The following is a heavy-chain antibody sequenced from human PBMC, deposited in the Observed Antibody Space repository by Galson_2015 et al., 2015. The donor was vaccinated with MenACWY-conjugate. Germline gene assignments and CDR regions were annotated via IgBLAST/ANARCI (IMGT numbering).Heavy chain of an antibody. V-gene: IGHV1-18*01. J-gene: IGHJ4*02. CDR3: ATSDYLHY. Sequence: SVKVSCKASGYSFSSFSVSWIRQAPGQGLEWMGWSGPDNASTDYAQKFLGRVTITADTSIDTAYMELSSLRSEDTAVYFCATSDYLHYWGQGTLVTVSS. CDR2: SGPDNAST. CDR1: GYSFSSFS. D-gene: IGHD5-12*01.